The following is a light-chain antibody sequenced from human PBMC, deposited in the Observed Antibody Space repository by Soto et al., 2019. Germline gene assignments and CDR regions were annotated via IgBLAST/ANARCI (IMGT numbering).Light chain of an antibody. CDR2: GAS. V-gene: IGKV3-20*01. CDR3: QQYGSSSWT. Sequence: EIVLTQSPSTLSLSPGERATLSCRASHSVPTNYLAWYQQKPGQAPRLLIYGASSRATGIPDRFSGSGSGTDFTLTISRLEPEDFAVYYCQQYGSSSWTFGQGTKVDIK. CDR1: HSVPTNY. J-gene: IGKJ1*01.